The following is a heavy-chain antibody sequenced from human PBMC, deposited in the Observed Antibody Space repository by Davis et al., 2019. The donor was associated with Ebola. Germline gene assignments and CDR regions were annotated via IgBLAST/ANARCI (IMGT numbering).Heavy chain of an antibody. CDR1: GYTFTSYG. Sequence: ASVKVSCKASGYTFTSYGISWVRQAPGQGLEWMGWINPNSGGTNYAQKFQGWVTMTRDTSISTAYMELSRLRSDDTAVYYCARGGLLWFRASALGYGMDVWGQGTTVTVSS. D-gene: IGHD3-10*01. J-gene: IGHJ6*02. CDR3: ARGGLLWFRASALGYGMDV. V-gene: IGHV1-2*04. CDR2: INPNSGGT.